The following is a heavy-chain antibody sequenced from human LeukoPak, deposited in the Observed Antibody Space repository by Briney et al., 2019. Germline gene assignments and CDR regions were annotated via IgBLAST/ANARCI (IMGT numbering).Heavy chain of an antibody. Sequence: GGSLRLSCAASGFTFSNYAMSWVRQAPGKGLEWVSAISGSGDNTYYADSVKGRFTISRDNSKNTLYLQMNSLRAEDTAVYYCAKCILTGYYKGYMDVWGKGTTVTISS. D-gene: IGHD3-9*01. J-gene: IGHJ6*03. CDR2: ISGSGDNT. CDR1: GFTFSNYA. V-gene: IGHV3-23*01. CDR3: AKCILTGYYKGYMDV.